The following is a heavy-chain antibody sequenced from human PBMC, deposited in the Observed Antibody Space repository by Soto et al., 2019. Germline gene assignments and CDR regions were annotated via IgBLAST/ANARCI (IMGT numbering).Heavy chain of an antibody. J-gene: IGHJ4*02. CDR2: IYYSGST. V-gene: IGHV4-39*01. CDR1: GGSISSSSYY. Sequence: QLQLQESGPGLVKPSETLSLTCTVSGGSISSSSYYWGWIRQPPGKGLEWIGSIYYSGSTYYNPSLKSRVTISVDTSKNQFSLKLSSVTAADTAVYYCASYYGGIYYFDYWGQGTLVTVSS. D-gene: IGHD3-22*01. CDR3: ASYYGGIYYFDY.